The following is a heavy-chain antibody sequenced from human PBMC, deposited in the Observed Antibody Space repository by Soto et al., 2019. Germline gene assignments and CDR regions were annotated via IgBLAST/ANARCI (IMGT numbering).Heavy chain of an antibody. V-gene: IGHV3-30*18. J-gene: IGHJ4*02. CDR1: GFTFSNFG. D-gene: IGHD2-15*01. CDR2: ISSDGSDK. CDR3: AKGSEVARQELDY. Sequence: QVQLVESGGGVVQPGRSLRLSCAASGFTFSNFGMHWVRQAPGKGLELVAVISSDGSDKYYSDSVKGRFTISRDNSKNTLFLQMNSLRVEDTAVYYCAKGSEVARQELDYWGQGTLVTVSS.